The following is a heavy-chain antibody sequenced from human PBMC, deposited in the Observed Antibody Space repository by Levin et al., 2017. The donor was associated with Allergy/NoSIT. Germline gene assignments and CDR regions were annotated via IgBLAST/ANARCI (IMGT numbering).Heavy chain of an antibody. CDR3: AHRRGGYSWNDGDFDY. J-gene: IGHJ4*02. Sequence: SGPTLVKPTQTLTLTCTFSGFSLSTGGVGVGWIRQPPGKALECLALIYWDDDKRYSPSLRSRLTITKDTSKNQVVLTMTNMDPVDTATYYWAHRRGGYSWNDGDFDYWGQGTLVTVSS. CDR2: IYWDDDK. CDR1: GFSLSTGGVG. D-gene: IGHD1-20*01. V-gene: IGHV2-5*02.